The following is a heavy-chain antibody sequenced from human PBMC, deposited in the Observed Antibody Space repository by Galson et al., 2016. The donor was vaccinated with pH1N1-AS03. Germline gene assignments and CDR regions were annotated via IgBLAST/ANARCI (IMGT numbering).Heavy chain of an antibody. CDR2: IHPIFGTQ. CDR3: ARDRHSKSSGRYFYESEH. J-gene: IGHJ4*02. D-gene: IGHD5/OR15-5a*01. Sequence: SVKVSCKVSGGTFSNYAISWMRQAPGQGLEWMGGIHPIFGTQSYAQKFQGRLTLTADDSTDAAYMELTSLTSEDTAIYYCARDRHSKSSGRYFYESEHWGQGTLVIVSS. CDR1: GGTFSNYA. V-gene: IGHV1-69*13.